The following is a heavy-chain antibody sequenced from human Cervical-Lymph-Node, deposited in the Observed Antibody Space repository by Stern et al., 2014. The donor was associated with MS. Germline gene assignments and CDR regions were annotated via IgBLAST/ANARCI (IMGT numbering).Heavy chain of an antibody. V-gene: IGHV3-21*01. CDR1: GFTFSSYS. J-gene: IGHJ4*02. Sequence: EVQLVESWGGLVKPGGSLRLSCAASGFTFSSYSMNWVRQAPGKGLEWVSSISSSSSYIYYADSVKGRFTISRDNAKNSLYLQMNSLRAEDTAVYYCARDSSSWYAIDYWGQGTLVTVSS. CDR3: ARDSSSWYAIDY. D-gene: IGHD6-13*01. CDR2: ISSSSSYI.